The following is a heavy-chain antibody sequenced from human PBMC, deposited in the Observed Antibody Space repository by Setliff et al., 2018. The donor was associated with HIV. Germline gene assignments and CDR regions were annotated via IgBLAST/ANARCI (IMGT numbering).Heavy chain of an antibody. Sequence: LSLTCNISGVSIPTNYWNWIRQPAGKGLEWIGCIYTTGGTNYNPALKSRVTMSIDTSKNQISLKLNSVTAADTATYYCARSNPGITAGLLAYWGPGTLVTVSS. CDR3: ARSNPGITAGLLAY. D-gene: IGHD6-13*01. CDR2: IYTTGGT. CDR1: GVSIPTNY. J-gene: IGHJ4*02. V-gene: IGHV4-4*07.